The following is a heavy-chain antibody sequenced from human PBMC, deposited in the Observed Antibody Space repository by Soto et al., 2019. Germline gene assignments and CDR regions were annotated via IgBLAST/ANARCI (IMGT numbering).Heavy chain of an antibody. Sequence: SETLSLTCTVSGGSISNRNHYWGWIRQPPGKDLEWIGNIYYSGSTYYSPSLKSRVIISVDTSKNQFSLRLSSVTAADTAVYYCASLSSSWSLINLDYWGQGTLVTVSS. V-gene: IGHV4-39*01. CDR2: IYYSGST. CDR1: GGSISNRNHY. D-gene: IGHD6-13*01. CDR3: ASLSSSWSLINLDY. J-gene: IGHJ4*02.